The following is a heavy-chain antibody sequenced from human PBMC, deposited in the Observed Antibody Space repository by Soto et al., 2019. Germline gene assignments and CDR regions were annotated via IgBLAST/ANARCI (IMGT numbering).Heavy chain of an antibody. CDR1: GFTFGDYA. V-gene: IGHV3-49*03. D-gene: IGHD3-9*01. CDR3: TRPQGLVIPSRYGGDAFDI. Sequence: GGSLRLSCTASGFTFGDYAMSWFRQAPGKGLEWVGFIRSKAYGGTTEYAASVKGRFTISRDDSKSIAYLQMNSLKTEDTAVYYCTRPQGLVIPSRYGGDAFDIWGQGTMVTVSS. J-gene: IGHJ3*02. CDR2: IRSKAYGGTT.